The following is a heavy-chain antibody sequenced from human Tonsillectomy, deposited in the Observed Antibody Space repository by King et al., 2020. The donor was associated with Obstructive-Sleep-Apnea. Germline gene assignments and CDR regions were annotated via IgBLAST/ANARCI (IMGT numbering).Heavy chain of an antibody. D-gene: IGHD3-22*01. Sequence: VQLVESGGGVVQPGRSLRLSSAASGFTFSSYAMHWVRQAPGKGLEWVAVISYDGSNKYYADSVKGRFTISRDNSKNTLYLQMNSLRAEDTAVYYCASSGYYYDSSGYEYFQHWGQGTLVTVSS. V-gene: IGHV3-30-3*01. CDR2: ISYDGSNK. CDR3: ASSGYYYDSSGYEYFQH. CDR1: GFTFSSYA. J-gene: IGHJ1*01.